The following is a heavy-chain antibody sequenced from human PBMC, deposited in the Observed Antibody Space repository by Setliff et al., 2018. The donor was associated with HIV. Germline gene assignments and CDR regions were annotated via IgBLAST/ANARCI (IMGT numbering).Heavy chain of an antibody. D-gene: IGHD5-18*01. V-gene: IGHV4-61*03. Sequence: SETLSLTCSVSGVSVSITSYFWSWIRQPPGGGLEFIGCIYSSGATSYSPSLKSRVTLSVDTSKNHFSLRMSSVTAADTAMYYCASGSNKRGYNYAYAFDTWGQGTLVTVSS. CDR3: ASGSNKRGYNYAYAFDT. CDR1: GVSVSITSYF. J-gene: IGHJ5*02. CDR2: IYSSGAT.